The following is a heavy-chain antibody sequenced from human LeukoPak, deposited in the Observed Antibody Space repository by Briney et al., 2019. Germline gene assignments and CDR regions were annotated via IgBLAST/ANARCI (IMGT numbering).Heavy chain of an antibody. Sequence: GGSLRLSCAASGFTVSSNSINWVRQAPGKGLEWVSVIYSGGSTYYADSVKGRFTISRDNSKNTLYLQMNSLRDEDTAVYYCGRDLGGRWGYWGQGTLVTVSS. CDR3: GRDLGGRWGY. V-gene: IGHV3-53*01. CDR2: IYSGGST. D-gene: IGHD5-24*01. J-gene: IGHJ4*02. CDR1: GFTVSSNS.